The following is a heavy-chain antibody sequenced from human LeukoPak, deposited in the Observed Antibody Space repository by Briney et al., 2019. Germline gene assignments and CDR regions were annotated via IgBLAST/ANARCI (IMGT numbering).Heavy chain of an antibody. J-gene: IGHJ4*02. Sequence: GGSLRLSCAASGFTFSSYSMHWVRQAPGKGLESISAISGDGGSTYYANSVKGRFTISRDNSENTLYLQMGNLTAEDMAVYYCVREGTPGTLDYWGQGTLVTVSS. CDR2: ISGDGGST. CDR3: VREGTPGTLDY. D-gene: IGHD6-13*01. V-gene: IGHV3-64*01. CDR1: GFTFSSYS.